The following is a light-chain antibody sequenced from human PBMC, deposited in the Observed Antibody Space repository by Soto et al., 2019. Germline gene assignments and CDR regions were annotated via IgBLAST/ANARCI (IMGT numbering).Light chain of an antibody. CDR1: QSVDSSY. V-gene: IGKV3-20*01. J-gene: IGKJ2*01. Sequence: EIVLTQSPGTQSLSPGEKATLSCRASQSVDSSYLAWYQQRPGQAPRLLIYSTSRRATGIPDRFSGRGSGTDFSLTISRLEPEDFAVYYCHQYGTPPRTFGQGTKLEF. CDR2: STS. CDR3: HQYGTPPRT.